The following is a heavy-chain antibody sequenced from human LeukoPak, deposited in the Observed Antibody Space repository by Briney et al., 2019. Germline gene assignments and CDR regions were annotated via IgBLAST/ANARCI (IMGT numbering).Heavy chain of an antibody. CDR1: GGSISSYY. V-gene: IGHV4-59*08. J-gene: IGHJ4*02. CDR2: IYYSGST. CDR3: ARVRVRGSYPAGDFDY. Sequence: SETLSLTCTVSGGSISSYYWSWIRQPPGKGLEWIGYIYYSGSTNYNPSLKSRVTMSVDTSKNQFSLKLSSVTAADTAVYYCARVRVRGSYPAGDFDYWGQGTLVTVSS. D-gene: IGHD1-26*01.